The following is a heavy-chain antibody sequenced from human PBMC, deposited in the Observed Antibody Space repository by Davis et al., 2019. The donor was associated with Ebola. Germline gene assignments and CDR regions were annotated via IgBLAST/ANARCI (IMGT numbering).Heavy chain of an antibody. V-gene: IGHV4-34*01. D-gene: IGHD3-16*02. CDR3: ARTRYTYGMDV. Sequence: SETLSLTCTVSGGSISSYYWSWIRQPPGKGLEWIGEINHSGITNYNPSLKSRVTISVDTSKNQFSLKLSSVTAADTAVYYCARTRYTYGMDVWGQGTTVTVSS. CDR2: INHSGIT. J-gene: IGHJ6*02. CDR1: GGSISSYY.